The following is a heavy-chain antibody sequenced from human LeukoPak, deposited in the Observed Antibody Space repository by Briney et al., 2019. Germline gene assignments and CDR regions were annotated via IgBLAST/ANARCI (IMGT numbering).Heavy chain of an antibody. CDR1: GGSISSSSYY. V-gene: IGHV4-39*07. D-gene: IGHD3-10*01. J-gene: IGHJ6*03. CDR3: ARDSLGEDYATGWNYYYMDV. CDR2: IYYSGST. Sequence: SETLSLTCTVSGGSISSSSYYWGWIRQPPGKGLEWIGSIYYSGSTYYNPSLKSRVTISVDTSKNQFSLKLSSVTAADTAVYYCARDSLGEDYATGWNYYYMDVWGKGTTVSVSS.